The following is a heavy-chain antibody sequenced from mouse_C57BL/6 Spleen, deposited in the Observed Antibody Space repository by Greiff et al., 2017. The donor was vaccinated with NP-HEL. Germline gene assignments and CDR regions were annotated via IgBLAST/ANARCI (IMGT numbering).Heavy chain of an antibody. D-gene: IGHD1-1*01. CDR2: IDPSDSYT. Sequence: VQLQQPGAELVMPGASVKLSCKASGYTFTSYWMHWVKQRPGQGLEWIGEIDPSDSYTNYNQKFKGKSTLTVDKSSSTAYMQLSSLTSEDSAVYYCARRGIYYGSSYGYAMDYWGQGTSVTVSS. CDR3: ARRGIYYGSSYGYAMDY. J-gene: IGHJ4*01. CDR1: GYTFTSYW. V-gene: IGHV1-69*01.